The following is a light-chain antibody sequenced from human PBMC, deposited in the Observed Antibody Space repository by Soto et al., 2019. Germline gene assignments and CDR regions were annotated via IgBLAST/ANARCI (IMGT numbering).Light chain of an antibody. CDR1: QSVSSD. J-gene: IGKJ1*01. Sequence: EIVMTQSPATLSVSPGERATLSCRASQSVSSDLAWYHQKPGQAPRLLIYGASTRATGIPARFSGSGSGTEFTLTINSLQSEDFAVYYCQQYSIWRTFGQGTKVDIK. CDR3: QQYSIWRT. CDR2: GAS. V-gene: IGKV3-15*01.